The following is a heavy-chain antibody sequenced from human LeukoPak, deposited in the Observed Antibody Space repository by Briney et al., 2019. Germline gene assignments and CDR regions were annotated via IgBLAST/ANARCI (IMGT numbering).Heavy chain of an antibody. D-gene: IGHD2-8*01. CDR3: ARGRLRMNDY. J-gene: IGHJ4*02. CDR1: GFTFSSYS. V-gene: IGHV4-34*01. Sequence: ESLRLSCAASGFTFSSYSMNWIRQPPGKGLEWIGEINHSGSTNYNPSLKSRVTISVDTSKNQFSLKLSSVTAADTAVYYCARGRLRMNDYWGQGTLVTVSS. CDR2: INHSGST.